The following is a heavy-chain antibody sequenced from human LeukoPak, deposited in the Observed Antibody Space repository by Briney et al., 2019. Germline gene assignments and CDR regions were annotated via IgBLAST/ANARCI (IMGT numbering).Heavy chain of an antibody. CDR3: AREYYDFWSGYYYFDY. D-gene: IGHD3-3*01. J-gene: IGHJ4*02. CDR1: GFTFSSYA. V-gene: IGHV3-30-3*01. CDR2: ISYDGSNK. Sequence: GGSLRLSCAASGFTFSSYAMHWVRQAPGKGLEWVAVISYDGSNKYYADSVKGRFTISRDNSKNTLYLQMNCLRAEDTAVYYCAREYYDFWSGYYYFDYWGQGTLVTVSS.